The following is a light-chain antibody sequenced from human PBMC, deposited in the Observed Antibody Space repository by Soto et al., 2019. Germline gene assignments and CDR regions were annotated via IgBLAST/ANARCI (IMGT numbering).Light chain of an antibody. CDR2: EVS. CDR1: SSDVGNYKY. J-gene: IGLJ3*02. CDR3: SSYAGSNLWV. V-gene: IGLV2-8*01. Sequence: QSALTKSPSASGSPGQSVNISCTGTSSDVGNYKYVSWYQQHPGKAPKLTIYEVSKRPSGVPDRFAGSKSGNTASLTVSGLHFEDESNNYCSSYAGSNLWVFGGGTKLTVL.